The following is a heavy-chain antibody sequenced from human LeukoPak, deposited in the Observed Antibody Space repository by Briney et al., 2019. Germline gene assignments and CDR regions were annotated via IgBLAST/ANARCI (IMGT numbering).Heavy chain of an antibody. CDR2: IYYSGNT. Sequence: SETLSLTCTVSGGSISSHYWSWIRQPPGRGLEWIGDIYYSGNTNYNPSLESRVSISVDTSKNQFSLRLSSVTAADTAVYYCARGKTVADYWGQGTLVTVSS. J-gene: IGHJ4*02. V-gene: IGHV4-59*11. D-gene: IGHD2-21*02. CDR1: GGSISSHY. CDR3: ARGKTVADY.